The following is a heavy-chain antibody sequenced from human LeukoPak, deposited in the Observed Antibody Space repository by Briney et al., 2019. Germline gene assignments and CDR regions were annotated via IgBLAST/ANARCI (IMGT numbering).Heavy chain of an antibody. CDR1: GGTFSSYA. Sequence: ASVKVSCKASGGTFSSYAISWVRQAPGQGLEWMGGIIPIFGTANYAQKFQGRVTITADESTSTAYMELSSLRSEDTAVYYCARGRLAYCGGDCHSAFDIWGQGTMVAVSS. CDR2: IIPIFGTA. D-gene: IGHD2-21*01. CDR3: ARGRLAYCGGDCHSAFDI. V-gene: IGHV1-69*13. J-gene: IGHJ3*02.